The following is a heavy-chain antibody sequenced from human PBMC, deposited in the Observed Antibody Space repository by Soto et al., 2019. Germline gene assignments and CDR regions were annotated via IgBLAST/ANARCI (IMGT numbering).Heavy chain of an antibody. CDR1: GFTFSNYA. CDR2: ISGSGAST. Sequence: GGSLRLSCAASGFTFSNYAMSWVRQAPGKGLEWVSAISGSGASTYYADSVKGQFTLSRDNSKNMLYLQMNSLRAEDTAIYYCAKTPFGDYYYYYYMDVWGKGTTVTVSS. J-gene: IGHJ6*03. D-gene: IGHD4-17*01. CDR3: AKTPFGDYYYYYYMDV. V-gene: IGHV3-23*01.